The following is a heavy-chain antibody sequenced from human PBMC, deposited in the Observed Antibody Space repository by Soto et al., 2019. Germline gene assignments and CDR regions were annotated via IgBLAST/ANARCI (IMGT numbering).Heavy chain of an antibody. CDR3: ANFEWLNYYYYYYGMDV. CDR2: ISGSGGST. J-gene: IGHJ6*02. CDR1: VFTFISYA. D-gene: IGHD3-9*01. V-gene: IGHV3-23*01. Sequence: GWSLRLSCASSVFTFISYAMSWVRQAPGKGLEWVSAISGSGGSTYYADSVKGRFTISRDNSKNTLYLQMNSLRAEDTAVYYCANFEWLNYYYYYYGMDVWGQGTTVTVSS.